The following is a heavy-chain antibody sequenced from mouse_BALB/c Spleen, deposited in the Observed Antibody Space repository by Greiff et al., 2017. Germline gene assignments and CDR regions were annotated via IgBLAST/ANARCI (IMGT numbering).Heavy chain of an antibody. CDR3: ARWGGNYGGYAMDY. Sequence: QVQLQQSGAELVRPGVSVKISCKGSGYTFTDYAMHWVKQSHAKSLEWIGVISTYYGDASYNQKFKGKATMTVDKSSSTAYMELARLTSEDSAIYYCARWGGNYGGYAMDYWGQGTSVTVSS. V-gene: IGHV1S137*01. CDR1: GYTFTDYA. CDR2: ISTYYGDA. J-gene: IGHJ4*01. D-gene: IGHD2-1*01.